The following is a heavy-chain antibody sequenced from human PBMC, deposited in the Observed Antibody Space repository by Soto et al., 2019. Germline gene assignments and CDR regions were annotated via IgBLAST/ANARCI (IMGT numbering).Heavy chain of an antibody. D-gene: IGHD4-17*01. Sequence: PSETLSLTCTVSGGSISSGDYYWSWIRPPPGKGLEWIGYIYYSGSTYYNPSLKSRVTISVDTSKNQFSLKLSSVTAADTAVYYCARDPLTTVTTYYYYYGMDVWGQGTTVTVSS. J-gene: IGHJ6*02. CDR1: GGSISSGDYY. V-gene: IGHV4-30-4*01. CDR3: ARDPLTTVTTYYYYYGMDV. CDR2: IYYSGST.